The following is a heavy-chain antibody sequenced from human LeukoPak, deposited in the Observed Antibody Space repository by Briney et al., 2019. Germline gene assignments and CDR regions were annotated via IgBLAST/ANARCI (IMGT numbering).Heavy chain of an antibody. D-gene: IGHD6-6*01. CDR2: MNPNSGNT. V-gene: IGHV1-8*01. CDR3: ARSPYSSSEFDY. Sequence: ASVKVSCKASGYTFTSYDIDWVRQANGQGLEWMGWMNPNSGNTGYAQKFQGRVTMTRNTSISTAYMELSSLRSEDTAVYYCARSPYSSSEFDYWGQGTLVTVSS. CDR1: GYTFTSYD. J-gene: IGHJ4*02.